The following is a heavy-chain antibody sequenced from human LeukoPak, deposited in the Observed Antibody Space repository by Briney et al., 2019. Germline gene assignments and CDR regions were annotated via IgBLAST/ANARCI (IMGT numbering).Heavy chain of an antibody. V-gene: IGHV3-23*01. J-gene: IGHJ4*02. CDR3: AKPGYSYDSEFDY. D-gene: IGHD3-22*01. Sequence: SSISVTGGTTYYADSVKRRFTISRDNSKNTLYLQMNSLRAEDTAVYYCAKPGYSYDSEFDYWGQGTLVTVSS. CDR2: ISVTGGTT.